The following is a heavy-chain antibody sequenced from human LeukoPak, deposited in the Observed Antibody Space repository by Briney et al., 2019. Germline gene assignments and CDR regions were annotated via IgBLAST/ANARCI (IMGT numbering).Heavy chain of an antibody. Sequence: SETLSLTCTVSGGSISSSSYYWGWIRQSPGKGLEWIGNVYYNGFTYYSPSLKSRVTISVDTSKNQFSLKLTSVTAADSAVYYCARLDDFWSGSGSFDIWGQGTLVTVSS. D-gene: IGHD3-3*01. CDR3: ARLDDFWSGSGSFDI. CDR1: GGSISSSSYY. J-gene: IGHJ3*02. CDR2: VYYNGFT. V-gene: IGHV4-39*01.